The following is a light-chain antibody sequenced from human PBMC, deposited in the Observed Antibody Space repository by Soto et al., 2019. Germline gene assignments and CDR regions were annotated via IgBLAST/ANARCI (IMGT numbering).Light chain of an antibody. CDR3: QQYITSPEWT. CDR1: QSVSSSY. Sequence: EIVLTQSPGTLSLSPGERATLSCRASQSVSSSYLAWYQQKPGQAPRLLIYGASSRATGIPDRFSGSGSGTDFTLTISRLEPEDFAVYYCQQYITSPEWTFVQGTKVDIK. J-gene: IGKJ1*01. V-gene: IGKV3-20*01. CDR2: GAS.